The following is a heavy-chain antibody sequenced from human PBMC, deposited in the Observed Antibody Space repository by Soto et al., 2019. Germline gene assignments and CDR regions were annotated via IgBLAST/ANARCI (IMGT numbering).Heavy chain of an antibody. CDR2: IYYSGNT. D-gene: IGHD5-18*01. CDR3: ARDRLMATAGTARHYFGLYV. CDR1: GGSIRSGGYY. Sequence: SETLSLTCPVSGGSIRSGGYYWSWVRQNPRRGLEWIGNIYYSGNTYYNPSLKSRLTISVDTSKNQFSLNLSSVTAADTAVYYCARDRLMATAGTARHYFGLYVWGQGTTVTVSS. V-gene: IGHV4-31*03. J-gene: IGHJ6*02.